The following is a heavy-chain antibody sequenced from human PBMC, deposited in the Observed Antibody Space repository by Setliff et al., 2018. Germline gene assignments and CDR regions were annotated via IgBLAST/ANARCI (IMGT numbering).Heavy chain of an antibody. V-gene: IGHV4-38-2*02. Sequence: SETLSLTCAVSGYSISNGFYWGWIRQSPVKGLEWIGSLFDGGSAYYSPSLKSRASISLDASKNQFALKLTSATAADTAVYYCARDPHYDPTYSLPGHAFDFWGQGITVTVSS. D-gene: IGHD3-22*01. CDR2: LFDGGSA. CDR1: GYSISNGFY. J-gene: IGHJ3*01. CDR3: ARDPHYDPTYSLPGHAFDF.